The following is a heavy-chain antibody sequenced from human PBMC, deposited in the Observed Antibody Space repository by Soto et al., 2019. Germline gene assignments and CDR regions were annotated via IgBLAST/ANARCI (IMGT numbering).Heavy chain of an antibody. CDR1: GYTFTSYG. Sequence: ASVKVSCSASGYTFTSYGISWVRQSPEQGLEWMGFISAYNGNTNYAQKLQGRVTMTTDTSTSTAYMELRSLRSDDTAVYYCARVYDYVWGSYRSRLDPWGQGTLVTVSS. D-gene: IGHD3-16*02. CDR3: ARVYDYVWGSYRSRLDP. J-gene: IGHJ5*02. CDR2: ISAYNGNT. V-gene: IGHV1-18*04.